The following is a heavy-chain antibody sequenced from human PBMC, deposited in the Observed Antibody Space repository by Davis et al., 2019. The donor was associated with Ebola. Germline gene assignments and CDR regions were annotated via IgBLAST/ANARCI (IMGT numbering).Heavy chain of an antibody. CDR2: IYYSGST. V-gene: IGHV4-39*07. CDR1: GGSVSSGSYY. D-gene: IGHD3-10*01. CDR3: ARGELLWFIEDY. Sequence: PSETLSLTCTVSGGSVSSGSYYWSWIRQPPGKGLEWIGSIYYSGSTYYNPSLKSRVTISVDTSKNQFSLKLSSVTAADTAVYYCARGELLWFIEDYWGQGTLITVSS. J-gene: IGHJ4*02.